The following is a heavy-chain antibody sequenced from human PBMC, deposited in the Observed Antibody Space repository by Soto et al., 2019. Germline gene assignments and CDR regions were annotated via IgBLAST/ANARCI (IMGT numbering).Heavy chain of an antibody. D-gene: IGHD5-12*01. CDR2: ISGSGGST. CDR3: AKDLDTRYSGYDYRLTTTIRLAYYFDY. J-gene: IGHJ4*02. V-gene: IGHV3-23*01. CDR1: GFTFSSYA. Sequence: GGSLRLSCAASGFTFSSYAMSWVRQAPGKGLEWVSAISGSGGSTYYADSVKGRFTISRDNSKNTLYLQMNSLRAEDTVVYYCAKDLDTRYSGYDYRLTTTIRLAYYFDYWGQGTLVTVSS.